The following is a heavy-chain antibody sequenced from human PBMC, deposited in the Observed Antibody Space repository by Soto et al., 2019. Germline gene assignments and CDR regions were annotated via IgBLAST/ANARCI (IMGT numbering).Heavy chain of an antibody. CDR1: GFTVNSNY. D-gene: IGHD6-6*01. J-gene: IGHJ5*02. CDR3: VRDVVIAAENWSDP. CDR2: IYKEGGT. Sequence: EVQLVESGGGLVQPGGSLRLSCVASGFTVNSNYMNWVRQAPGKGLEWVSVIYKEGGTNYANTVKGRFTTSRDNSRNTVYLQMNSLRAEDTAVYYCVRDVVIAAENWSDPWGQGTLVTVSS. V-gene: IGHV3-66*01.